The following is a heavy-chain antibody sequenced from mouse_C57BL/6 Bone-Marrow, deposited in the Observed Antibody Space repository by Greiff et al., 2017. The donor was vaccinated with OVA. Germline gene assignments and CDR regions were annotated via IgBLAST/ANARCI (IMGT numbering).Heavy chain of an antibody. V-gene: IGHV1-58*01. CDR3: ARVRTGTLAY. CDR1: GYTFTSYG. CDR2: LYIGNGYS. Sequence: EVQLQESGAELVRPGSSVKMSCKTSGYTFTSYGINWVKQRPGQGLEWIGYLYIGNGYSEYNEQFTGKATLTSDTSSSTAYMQLSSLTSEDAAIYFCARVRTGTLAYWGQGTLVTVSA. J-gene: IGHJ3*01. D-gene: IGHD4-1*01.